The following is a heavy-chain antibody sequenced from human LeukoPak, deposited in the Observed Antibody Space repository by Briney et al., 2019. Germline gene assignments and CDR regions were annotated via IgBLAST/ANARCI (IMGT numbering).Heavy chain of an antibody. V-gene: IGHV3-7*01. J-gene: IGHJ4*02. Sequence: GGSLRLSCAASGFSFSSHWMTWVRQAPGKGLEWVANINQDGSEKYYVDSVKGRFTISRDNAKNSLYLQMNSLRAEDTAVYYCTRFYYGSGFFDYWGQGTLVTVSS. CDR2: INQDGSEK. D-gene: IGHD3-10*01. CDR1: GFSFSSHW. CDR3: TRFYYGSGFFDY.